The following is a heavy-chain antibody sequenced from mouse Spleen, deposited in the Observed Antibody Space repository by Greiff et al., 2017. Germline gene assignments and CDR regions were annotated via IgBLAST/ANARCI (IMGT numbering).Heavy chain of an antibody. Sequence: DVMLVESGGGLVQPGGSLKLSCATSGFTFSDYYMYWVRQTPEKRLEWVAYISNGGGSTYYPDTVKGRFTISRDNAKNTLYLQMSRLKSEDTAMYYCARHEDYRYDGRFAYWGQGTLVTVSA. J-gene: IGHJ3*01. CDR1: GFTFSDYY. CDR2: ISNGGGST. D-gene: IGHD2-14*01. V-gene: IGHV5-12*02. CDR3: ARHEDYRYDGRFAY.